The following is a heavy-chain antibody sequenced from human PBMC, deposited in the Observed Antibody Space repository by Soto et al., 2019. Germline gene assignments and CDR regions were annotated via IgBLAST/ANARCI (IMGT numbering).Heavy chain of an antibody. CDR3: ARGSYGPGVGYYHYYGLAV. Sequence: SETLSLTCTVSGGSISSGGYYWSWIRQHPGKGLEWIGYIYYSGSTYYNPSLKSRVTISVDTSKNHFSLKLSSVTAADTAVYYCARGSYGPGVGYYHYYGLAVWGQGTTVTVSS. V-gene: IGHV4-31*03. CDR1: GGSISSGGYY. J-gene: IGHJ6*02. CDR2: IYYSGST. D-gene: IGHD3-10*02.